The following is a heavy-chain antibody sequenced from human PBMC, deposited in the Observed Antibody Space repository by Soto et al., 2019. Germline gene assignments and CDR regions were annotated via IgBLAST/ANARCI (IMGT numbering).Heavy chain of an antibody. CDR1: GYTFTRYG. V-gene: IGHV1-18*01. Sequence: GASVKVSCKASGYTFTRYGISWVRQAPGQGLEWMGWINGYNGDTNYAQKFQGRVSMTIDTSTTTAYMELRSLTSDDTAVYYCAKNGQPPYYYYGLDVWGQGTKVTVSS. D-gene: IGHD2-8*01. CDR3: AKNGQPPYYYYGLDV. J-gene: IGHJ6*02. CDR2: INGYNGDT.